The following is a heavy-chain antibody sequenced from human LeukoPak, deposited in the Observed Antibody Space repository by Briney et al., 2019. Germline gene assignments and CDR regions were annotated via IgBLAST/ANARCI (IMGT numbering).Heavy chain of an antibody. D-gene: IGHD3-10*01. CDR2: ISPNSGGT. CDR1: GYTFTGYY. V-gene: IGHV1-2*02. Sequence: GASVKVSCKASGYTFTGYYMHWVRQAPGQGLEWMGWISPNSGGTNYGQKFQGRVTMTRDTSINTAYMEMSRLRSDDTAVYYCAREAYDSGSFRTDYYYMDVWGKGTTVTISS. J-gene: IGHJ6*03. CDR3: AREAYDSGSFRTDYYYMDV.